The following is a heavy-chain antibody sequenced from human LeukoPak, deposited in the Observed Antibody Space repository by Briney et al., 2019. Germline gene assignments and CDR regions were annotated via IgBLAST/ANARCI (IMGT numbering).Heavy chain of an antibody. CDR3: ASGACSGGSCYSISRAFEI. V-gene: IGHV4-34*01. D-gene: IGHD2-15*01. J-gene: IGHJ3*02. CDR1: GGSFSGYY. Sequence: KTSETLSLTCAVYGGSFSGYYWSWIRQPPGKGLEWIGEINHSGSTNYNPSLKSRVTISVDTSKNQFSLKLSSVTAADTAVYYCASGACSGGSCYSISRAFEIWGQGTMVTVSS. CDR2: INHSGST.